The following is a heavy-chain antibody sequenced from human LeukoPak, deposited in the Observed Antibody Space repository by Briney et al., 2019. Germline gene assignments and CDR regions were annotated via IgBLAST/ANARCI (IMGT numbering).Heavy chain of an antibody. Sequence: SETLSLTCTVSGGSISSYYWSWIRQPAGKGLEWIWSIYTSGSTNYNPSLKSRVTISVDTSKNQFSLKLSSVTAADTAVYYCARGGLTSYYGSGSYFWFDPWGQGTLVTVSS. CDR3: ARGGLTSYYGSGSYFWFDP. CDR1: GGSISSYY. J-gene: IGHJ5*02. V-gene: IGHV4-4*07. D-gene: IGHD3-10*01. CDR2: IYTSGST.